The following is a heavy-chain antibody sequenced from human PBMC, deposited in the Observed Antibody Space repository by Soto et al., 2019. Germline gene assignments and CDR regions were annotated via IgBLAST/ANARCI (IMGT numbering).Heavy chain of an antibody. CDR1: GFTFSSYG. CDR2: ISYDGSNK. J-gene: IGHJ4*02. V-gene: IGHV3-30*03. D-gene: IGHD5-12*01. Sequence: QVQLVESGGGVVQPGRSLRLSCAASGFTFSSYGMHWVRQAPGKGLEWVAVISYDGSNKYYADSVKGRFTISRDNSKNTLYLQMSSLRAEDTAVYYCATKSRRGYDYDYWCQGTLVTVSS. CDR3: ATKSRRGYDYDY.